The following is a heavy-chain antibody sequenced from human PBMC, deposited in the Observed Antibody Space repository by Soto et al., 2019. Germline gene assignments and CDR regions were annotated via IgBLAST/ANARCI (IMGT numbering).Heavy chain of an antibody. CDR3: SRNSLALRKNNWFEP. V-gene: IGHV4-39*01. CDR1: GDSIISSDYY. CDR2: LFYLGSS. D-gene: IGHD2-15*01. Sequence: PSQTLYLTRTVSGDSIISSDYYWGWVREAPGKCLEWIGSLFYLGSSYYNPSIKSRVTLSVDTSKNQFSLRLRSVTAADTALYFFSRNSLALRKNNWFEPWGQVIMVTVS. J-gene: IGHJ5*02.